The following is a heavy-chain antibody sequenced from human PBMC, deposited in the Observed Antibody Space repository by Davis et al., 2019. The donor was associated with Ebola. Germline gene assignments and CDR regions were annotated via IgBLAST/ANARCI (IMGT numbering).Heavy chain of an antibody. J-gene: IGHJ4*02. CDR3: ASSGSFYDYHAYFDY. Sequence: PGGSLRLSCVASGFTFSDYAMNWVRQAPGKGLEWVSSISSRGDFLYYADSMQGRFTISRDNANNSVSLQMNSLRAEDTAVYYCASSGSFYDYHAYFDYWGQGALVTVSS. CDR2: ISSRGDFL. CDR1: GFTFSDYA. V-gene: IGHV3-21*01. D-gene: IGHD5-12*01.